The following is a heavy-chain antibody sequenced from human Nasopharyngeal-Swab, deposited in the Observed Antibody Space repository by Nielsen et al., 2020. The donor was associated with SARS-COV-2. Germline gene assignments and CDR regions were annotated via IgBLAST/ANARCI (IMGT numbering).Heavy chain of an antibody. CDR1: GYTFTSYD. V-gene: IGHV7-4-1*02. J-gene: IGHJ6*02. D-gene: IGHD1-26*01. Sequence: ASVKVSCKASGYTFTSYDINWVRQATGQGLEWMGWINTNTGNPTYAQGFTGRFVFSLDTSVSTAYLQISSLKAEDTAVYYCARREAPYYYGMDVWGQGTTVTVSS. CDR2: INTNTGNP. CDR3: ARREAPYYYGMDV.